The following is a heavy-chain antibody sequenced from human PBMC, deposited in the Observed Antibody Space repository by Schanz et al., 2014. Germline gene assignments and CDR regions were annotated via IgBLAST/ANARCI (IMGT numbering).Heavy chain of an antibody. Sequence: QLQLQESGPGLVKPSETLSLTCTVSGGSISSSNYYWGWIRQPPGKGLEWIGSVYYSGSTYYNPPQRSHDPISEAPSKNHFPQKLSSVPAADTAVYYCARHPDYEYYDVLTGYYYFDYWGQGTLVTVSS. CDR3: ARHPDYEYYDVLTGYYYFDY. CDR1: GGSISSSNYY. D-gene: IGHD3-9*01. CDR2: VYYSGST. V-gene: IGHV4-39*01. J-gene: IGHJ4*02.